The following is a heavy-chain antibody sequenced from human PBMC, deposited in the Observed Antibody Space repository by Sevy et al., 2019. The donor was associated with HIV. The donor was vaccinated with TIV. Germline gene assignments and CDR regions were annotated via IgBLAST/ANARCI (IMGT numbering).Heavy chain of an antibody. Sequence: GGSLRLSCVASGFTFSTYAMHWVRQAPGKGLEWVAVIRYDGSNSDYVDSVKGRFTISRDNSKNTLYLQMDSLRAEDTAVYYCAKDRYSSGWLYFHYWGQGTLVTVSS. D-gene: IGHD6-19*01. CDR3: AKDRYSSGWLYFHY. CDR1: GFTFSTYA. J-gene: IGHJ4*02. V-gene: IGHV3-30*02. CDR2: IRYDGSNS.